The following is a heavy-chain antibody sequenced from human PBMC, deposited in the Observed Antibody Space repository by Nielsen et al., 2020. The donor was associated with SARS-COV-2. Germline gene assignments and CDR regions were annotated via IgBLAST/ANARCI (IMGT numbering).Heavy chain of an antibody. CDR3: ARDFIAFDYSQTYGGYYYYGMDV. J-gene: IGHJ6*02. Sequence: SETLSLTCTVSGGSISSGDYYWSWIRQPPGKGLEWIGYIYYSGSTYYNPSLKSRVTISVDTSKNQFSLKLSSVTAADTAVYYCARDFIAFDYSQTYGGYYYYGMDVWGQGTTVTVSS. CDR2: IYYSGST. D-gene: IGHD5-12*01. V-gene: IGHV4-30-4*01. CDR1: GGSISSGDYY.